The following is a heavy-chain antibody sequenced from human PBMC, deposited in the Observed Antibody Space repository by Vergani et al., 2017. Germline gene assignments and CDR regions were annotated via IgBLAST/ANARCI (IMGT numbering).Heavy chain of an antibody. Sequence: QVQLQESGPGLVKPSETLSLTCTVSGGSISSYYWSWIRQPPGKGLEWIGYIYTSGSTNYNPSLKSRVTMSVDTSKNQFSLKLSSVTAADTAVYYCARSPLGAFDIWGQGTMVTVSS. J-gene: IGHJ3*02. V-gene: IGHV4-4*08. CDR2: IYTSGST. CDR1: GGSISSYY. CDR3: ARSPLGAFDI. D-gene: IGHD3-16*01.